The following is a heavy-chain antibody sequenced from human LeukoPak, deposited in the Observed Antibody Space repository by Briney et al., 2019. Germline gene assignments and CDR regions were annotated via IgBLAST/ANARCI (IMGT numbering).Heavy chain of an antibody. CDR2: ISYDGSNK. J-gene: IGHJ3*02. CDR3: ARVAVVVIYDAFDI. CDR1: GFTFSSYA. Sequence: GRSLRLSCAASGFTFSSYAMHWVCQAPGKGLEWVAVISYDGSNKYYADSVKGRFTISRDNSKNTLYLQMNSLRAEDTAVYYCARVAVVVIYDAFDIWGQGTMVTVSS. D-gene: IGHD3-22*01. V-gene: IGHV3-30-3*01.